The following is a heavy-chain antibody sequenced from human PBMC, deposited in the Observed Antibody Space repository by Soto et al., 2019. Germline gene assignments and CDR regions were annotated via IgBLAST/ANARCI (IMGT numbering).Heavy chain of an antibody. J-gene: IGHJ5*02. CDR1: GYTFTGYF. CDR3: ARGGGTILAPLP. Sequence: ASVKVSCKASGYTFTGYFIHWVRQAPGQGLGWMGWINPNSGATKYAQKFQGRVTMTRDTSISTAYMELTLLRPDDTAIYYCARGGGTILAPLPWGEGTLVTVSS. D-gene: IGHD3-3*01. CDR2: INPNSGAT. V-gene: IGHV1-2*02.